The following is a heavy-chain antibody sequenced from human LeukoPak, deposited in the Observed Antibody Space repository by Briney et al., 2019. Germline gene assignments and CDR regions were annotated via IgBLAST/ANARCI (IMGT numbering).Heavy chain of an antibody. CDR1: GFTFSSYS. V-gene: IGHV3-48*04. D-gene: IGHD2-2*02. CDR3: ARVEGRIVVVPAAIRTPIYYYYYMDV. CDR2: ISSSSSTI. J-gene: IGHJ6*03. Sequence: GGSLRLSCAASGFTFSSYSMNWVRQAPGKGLEWVSYISSSSSTIYYADSVKGRFTISRDNAKNSLYLQMNSLRAEDTAVYYCARVEGRIVVVPAAIRTPIYYYYYMDVWGKGTTVTVSS.